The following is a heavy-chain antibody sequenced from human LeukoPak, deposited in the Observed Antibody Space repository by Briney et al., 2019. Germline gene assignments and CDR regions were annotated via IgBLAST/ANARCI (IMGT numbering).Heavy chain of an antibody. Sequence: GGSLRLSCAASGFSFSDYYMTWIRQAPGKAMEWVSYISSSGSYTNYADSMKGRFAISRDNAKKSLYLQINTLRAEDTAVYYCVRGPHIAATSYWGQGTLVTVSS. D-gene: IGHD6-25*01. CDR1: GFSFSDYY. CDR2: ISSSGSYT. CDR3: VRGPHIAATSY. J-gene: IGHJ4*02. V-gene: IGHV3-11*05.